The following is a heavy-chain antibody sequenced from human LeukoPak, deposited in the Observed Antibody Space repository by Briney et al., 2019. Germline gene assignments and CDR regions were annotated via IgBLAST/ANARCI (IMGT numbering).Heavy chain of an antibody. J-gene: IGHJ4*02. V-gene: IGHV3-53*01. Sequence: GGSLRLSCAASGFSVGSSYMSWVRQAPGKGLEWVSVIYSGGSTYYADSVKGRFTISRDNSKNTLYLQMNSLRAEDTAVYYCARMWGGWGSPDYWGKGTLVTVSS. CDR1: GFSVGSSY. CDR2: IYSGGST. D-gene: IGHD3-16*01. CDR3: ARMWGGWGSPDY.